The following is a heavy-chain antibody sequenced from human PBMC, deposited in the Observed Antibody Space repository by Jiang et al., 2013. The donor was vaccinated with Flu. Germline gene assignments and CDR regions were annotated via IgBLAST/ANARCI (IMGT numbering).Heavy chain of an antibody. V-gene: IGHV2-70*04. CDR1: GFSLSTSGMR. Sequence: KPTQTLTLTCTFSGFSLSTSGMRVSWIRQPPGKALEWLARIDWDDDKFYSTSLKTRLTISKDTSKNQVVLTMTNMDPVDTATYYCVRMSPYYGSGTYYYMDVWGKGTTVTVSS. CDR2: IDWDDDK. CDR3: VRMSPYYGSGTYYYMDV. J-gene: IGHJ6*03. D-gene: IGHD3-10*01.